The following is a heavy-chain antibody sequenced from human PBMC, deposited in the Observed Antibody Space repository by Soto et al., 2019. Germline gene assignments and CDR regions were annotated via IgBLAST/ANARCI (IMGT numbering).Heavy chain of an antibody. Sequence: EVQLVESGGGLVKPGGSLRLSCAASGFTFSSYSMNWVRQAPGKGLEWVSSISSSSSYIYYADSVKGRFTISRDNAKNSLYRQMNSLRAEDTAVYYCARERIAAAGTSFWGMDVWGQGTTVTVSS. J-gene: IGHJ6*02. CDR2: ISSSSSYI. V-gene: IGHV3-21*01. CDR3: ARERIAAAGTSFWGMDV. D-gene: IGHD6-13*01. CDR1: GFTFSSYS.